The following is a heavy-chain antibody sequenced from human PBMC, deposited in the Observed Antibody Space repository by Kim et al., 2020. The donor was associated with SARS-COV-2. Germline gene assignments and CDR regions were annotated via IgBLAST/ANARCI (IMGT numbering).Heavy chain of an antibody. V-gene: IGHV4-59*01. J-gene: IGHJ4*02. Sequence: SETLSLTCTVSGGSISSYYWSWIRQPPGKGLEWIGYIYYSGSTNYNPSLKSRVTISVDTSKNQFSLKLSSVTAADTAVYYCARVVYSSSWSFDYWGQGTLVTVSS. CDR2: IYYSGST. CDR1: GGSISSYY. D-gene: IGHD6-13*01. CDR3: ARVVYSSSWSFDY.